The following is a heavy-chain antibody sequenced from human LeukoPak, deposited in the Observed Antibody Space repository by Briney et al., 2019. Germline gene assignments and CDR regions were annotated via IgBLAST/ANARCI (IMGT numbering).Heavy chain of an antibody. Sequence: GGSLRLSCAASGFTFSSYSMNWVRQAPGKGLEWVSVIYSGGSTYYADSVKGRFTISRHNSKNTLYLQMNSLRAEDTAVYYCARDLGYSYGYGYWGQGTLVTVSS. CDR1: GFTFSSYS. CDR2: IYSGGST. J-gene: IGHJ4*02. D-gene: IGHD5-18*01. CDR3: ARDLGYSYGYGY. V-gene: IGHV3-53*04.